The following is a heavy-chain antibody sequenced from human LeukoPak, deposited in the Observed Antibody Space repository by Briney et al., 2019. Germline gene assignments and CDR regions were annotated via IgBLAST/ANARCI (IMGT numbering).Heavy chain of an antibody. CDR3: ARGEERGSGTVHFDY. CDR1: GGYISNNNW. D-gene: IGHD3-10*01. CDR2: IYHGGST. Sequence: SETLSLTCAVSGGYISNNNWWSWVRQPPGMGLEWIGEIYHGGSTNYNPSLKSRVTMSVDRSKNQFSLKLSSVTAADTAVYYCARGEERGSGTVHFDYWGQGTLVTVSS. V-gene: IGHV4-4*02. J-gene: IGHJ4*02.